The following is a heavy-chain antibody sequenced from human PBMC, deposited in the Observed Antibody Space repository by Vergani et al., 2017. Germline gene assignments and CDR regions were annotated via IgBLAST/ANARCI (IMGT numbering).Heavy chain of an antibody. J-gene: IGHJ5*02. CDR2: IYYSGIT. CDR1: GASIRSSNYY. Sequence: QLQLQESGPGLVKPSATLSLTCSVSGASIRSSNYYWGWIRQPPGEGLEWLASIYYSGITYYNPSLKSRVTISEDTSKNQFSLKLSSVTAADTAVYFCAGHATVEWLVKLVWFAPWGREILVTFSS. V-gene: IGHV4-39*01. CDR3: AGHATVEWLVKLVWFAP. D-gene: IGHD6-19*01.